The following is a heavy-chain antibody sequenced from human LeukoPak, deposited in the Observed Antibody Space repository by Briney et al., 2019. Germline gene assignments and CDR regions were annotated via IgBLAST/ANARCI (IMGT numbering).Heavy chain of an antibody. CDR1: GGTFSSYA. J-gene: IGHJ4*02. CDR2: IIPILGIA. V-gene: IGHV1-69*04. CDR3: ARDLGCSGGSCQDY. Sequence: VASVKVSCKSSGGTFSSYAISWVRQAPGQGLEWMGRIIPILGIANYAQKFQGRVTITADKSTSTAYMELSSLRSEDTAVYYCARDLGCSGGSCQDYWGQGTLVTVSS. D-gene: IGHD2-15*01.